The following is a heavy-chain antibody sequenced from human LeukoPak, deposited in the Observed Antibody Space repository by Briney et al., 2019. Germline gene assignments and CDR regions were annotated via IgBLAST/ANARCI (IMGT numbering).Heavy chain of an antibody. Sequence: GASVKVSCKASGYTFTSYGISWVRQAPGQGLEWMGWISAYNDNTNYAQKLQGRVTMTTDTSTSTAYMELRSLRSDDTAVYYWARLVYYDSSGYYYLWFDPWGQGTLVTVSS. CDR2: ISAYNDNT. D-gene: IGHD3-22*01. CDR1: GYTFTSYG. V-gene: IGHV1-18*01. CDR3: ARLVYYDSSGYYYLWFDP. J-gene: IGHJ5*02.